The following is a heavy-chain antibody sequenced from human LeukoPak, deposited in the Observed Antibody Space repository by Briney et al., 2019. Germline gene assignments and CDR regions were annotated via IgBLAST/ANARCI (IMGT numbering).Heavy chain of an antibody. CDR2: IYHSGST. V-gene: IGHV4-38-2*02. J-gene: IGHJ4*02. Sequence: PSETLSLTCTVSGYSISSGYYWGWIRQPPGKGLEWIGSIYHSGSTYYNPSLKSRVTISLDTSKKQFSLKLSSVTAADTAVYYCATGGGHYDSSADWGQGTLVTVSS. CDR1: GYSISSGYY. D-gene: IGHD3-22*01. CDR3: ATGGGHYDSSAD.